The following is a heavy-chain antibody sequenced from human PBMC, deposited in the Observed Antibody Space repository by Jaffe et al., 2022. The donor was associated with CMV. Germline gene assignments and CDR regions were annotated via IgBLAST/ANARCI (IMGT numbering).Heavy chain of an antibody. Sequence: QVQLVQSGAEVKKPGASVKVSCKTSGYTFTDYYMHWVRQAPGQGLEWMGWINPNSGGTNYAQKFQGRVTMTRDTSISTAYMELSRLRSDDTAVYYCARSRQVVVAARGPPVFDYWGQGTLVTVSS. V-gene: IGHV1-2*02. CDR2: INPNSGGT. J-gene: IGHJ4*02. CDR3: ARSRQVVVAARGPPVFDY. D-gene: IGHD2-15*01. CDR1: GYTFTDYY.